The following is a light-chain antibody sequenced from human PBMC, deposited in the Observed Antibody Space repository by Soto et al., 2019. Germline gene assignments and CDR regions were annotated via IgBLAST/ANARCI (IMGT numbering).Light chain of an antibody. J-gene: IGKJ2*01. V-gene: IGKV3-20*01. Sequence: EVVLTQSPGTLSLSPGERATLSCRASQSVRNNYLAWYQQKPGQSPKLLIFGSSDRATRIPDRFSGSGSETDFTLTISRLEPEDFAVYYCQQYGSSPPYTFGQGTKLEIK. CDR2: GSS. CDR1: QSVRNNY. CDR3: QQYGSSPPYT.